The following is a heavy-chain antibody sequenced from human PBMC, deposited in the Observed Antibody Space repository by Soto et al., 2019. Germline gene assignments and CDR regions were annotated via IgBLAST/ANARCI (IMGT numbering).Heavy chain of an antibody. CDR1: GFTFSSNA. D-gene: IGHD2-2*01. CDR2: IGNSGGLT. J-gene: IGHJ4*02. CDR3: ANIHTTSANFDY. V-gene: IGHV3-23*01. Sequence: PVGSLRLSCTASGFTFSSNAMGWVRQAPGKGLEWVSSIGNSGGLTVYADSVKGRFTISRDNSRNTVFLQMNSLRAEDTAVYYCANIHTTSANFDYWGQGTLVTVSS.